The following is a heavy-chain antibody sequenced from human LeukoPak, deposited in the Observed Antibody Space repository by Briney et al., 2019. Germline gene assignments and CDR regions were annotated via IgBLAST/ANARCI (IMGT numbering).Heavy chain of an antibody. CDR2: IYYSGST. CDR3: ARGGYSHGYILFNY. CDR1: GGSISSYY. J-gene: IGHJ4*02. D-gene: IGHD5-18*01. V-gene: IGHV4-59*01. Sequence: SETLSLTCTVSGGSISSYYWSWIRQPPGKGLEWIGYIYYSGSTNYNPSLKSRVSISVDTSRNQFSLNLNSVTAADTAMYYCARGGYSHGYILFNYWGQGTLAIVSS.